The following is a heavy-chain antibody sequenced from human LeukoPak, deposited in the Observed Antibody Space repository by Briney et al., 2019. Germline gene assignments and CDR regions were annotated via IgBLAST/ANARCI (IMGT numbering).Heavy chain of an antibody. CDR2: INEDGSII. CDR3: GRDLGGRSGY. V-gene: IGHV3-74*01. J-gene: IGHJ4*02. Sequence: GGSLRLSCAASGFTFSSYAMSWVRQVPGEGLVWVSRINEDGSIINYADSVKGRFSISRDNAKNTLYLQMNSLRAEDTAVYYCGRDLGGRSGYWGQGTLVTVSS. CDR1: GFTFSSYA. D-gene: IGHD1-26*01.